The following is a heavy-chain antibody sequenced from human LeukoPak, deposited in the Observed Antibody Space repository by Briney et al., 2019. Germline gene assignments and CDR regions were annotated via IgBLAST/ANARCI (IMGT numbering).Heavy chain of an antibody. Sequence: GGSLRLSCAASGFTFATYPMSWVRQAPGKGLEWVSAISETGEITYYADSVKGHFTISRDNSKNSLYLQMNSLRVEDTAQYYYAKGGKVVAGRNDHRSFDSWGQGTLVTVSS. CDR3: AKGGKVVAGRNDHRSFDS. D-gene: IGHD6-19*01. V-gene: IGHV3-23*01. CDR2: ISETGEIT. J-gene: IGHJ4*02. CDR1: GFTFATYP.